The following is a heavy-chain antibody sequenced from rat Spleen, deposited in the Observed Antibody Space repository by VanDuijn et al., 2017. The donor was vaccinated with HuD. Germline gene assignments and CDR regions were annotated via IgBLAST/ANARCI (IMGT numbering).Heavy chain of an antibody. CDR2: IWSGGST. D-gene: IGHD3-1*01. CDR3: ARSAFGVMDA. CDR1: GFSLTSNS. Sequence: QVQLKESGPGLVQPSQTLSLTCTVSGFSLTSNSISWVRQAPGTGLEWMGAIWSGGSTDYNSAIQSRLSISRDTSKSQVFLKMNSLQTEDTAMYFCARSAFGVMDAWGQGASVTVSS. J-gene: IGHJ4*01. V-gene: IGHV2-1*01.